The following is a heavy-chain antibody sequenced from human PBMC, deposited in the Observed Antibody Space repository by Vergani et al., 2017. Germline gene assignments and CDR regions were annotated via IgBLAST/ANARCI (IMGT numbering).Heavy chain of an antibody. CDR3: ATVHREVERGEGGY. CDR1: GYIFTTYW. V-gene: IGHV5-51*01. CDR2: IYPGDSDT. Sequence: EVLLVQSGAEVKKPGESLKISCKGSGYIFTTYWIGWVRQMPGKGLEWMGIIYPGDSDTRYSPSFQGQVTITADKSISTAFLQWRSLQASDTAMYYCATVHREVERGEGGYWGQGTLVTVSS. J-gene: IGHJ4*02. D-gene: IGHD1-1*01.